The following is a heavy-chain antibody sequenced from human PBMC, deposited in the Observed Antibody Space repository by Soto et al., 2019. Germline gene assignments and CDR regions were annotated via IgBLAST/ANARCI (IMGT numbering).Heavy chain of an antibody. V-gene: IGHV1-18*01. CDR2: ISAYNGNT. D-gene: IGHD3-9*01. CDR1: GYTFTSYG. J-gene: IGHJ5*02. Sequence: QVQLVQSGAEVKKPGASVKVSCKASGYTFTSYGISWVRQAPGQGLEWMGWISAYNGNTNNAQKLQGRATMTTDTSTSTAYMELSRLRSDDTAVYYCARGSYYDIVTGRHHLFYPWGQGTLVTVSS. CDR3: ARGSYYDIVTGRHHLFYP.